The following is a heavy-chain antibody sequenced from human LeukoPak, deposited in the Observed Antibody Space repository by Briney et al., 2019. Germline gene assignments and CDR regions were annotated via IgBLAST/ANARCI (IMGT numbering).Heavy chain of an antibody. CDR2: ISYSGST. D-gene: IGHD2/OR15-2a*01. CDR1: GGSISSYY. CDR3: AGHHPRNTVDF. V-gene: IGHV4-59*08. Sequence: SETLSLTCTGSGGSISSYYWSWIRQPPGKGLEWIGYISYSGSTNSNPSLKSRVTISLDTSKNQFSLKLSSVTAADTAVYYCAGHHPRNTVDFWGQGTLVTVSS. J-gene: IGHJ4*02.